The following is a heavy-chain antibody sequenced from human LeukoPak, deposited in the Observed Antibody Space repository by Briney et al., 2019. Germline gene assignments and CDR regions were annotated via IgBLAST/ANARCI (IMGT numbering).Heavy chain of an antibody. J-gene: IGHJ4*02. D-gene: IGHD6-13*01. CDR1: GFIFGIW. Sequence: PGGSLRLSCAGSGFIFGIWMTWFRQAPGKGREWVANINRDGSAKTYVDSLKGRFTISRDNAKNSLYLQMSRLRAEDTAVYYCATAPAAADSFWGQGTLVAVSS. CDR2: INRDGSAK. CDR3: ATAPAAADSF. V-gene: IGHV3-7*01.